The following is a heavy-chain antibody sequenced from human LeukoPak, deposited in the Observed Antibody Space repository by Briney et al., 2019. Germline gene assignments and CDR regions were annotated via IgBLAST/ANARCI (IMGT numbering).Heavy chain of an antibody. CDR1: GYTFTGYY. J-gene: IGHJ4*02. V-gene: IGHV1-2*02. CDR3: ARGMYDILTGPSGDFDY. Sequence: ASVKLSRKASGYTFTGYYMHRVRQAPAQGLEWMGWSNPNSGGTNYAQKFQGRVTMTRDTSISTAYMELSRLRSDDTAVYYCARGMYDILTGPSGDFDYWGQGTMVTVSS. D-gene: IGHD3-9*01. CDR2: SNPNSGGT.